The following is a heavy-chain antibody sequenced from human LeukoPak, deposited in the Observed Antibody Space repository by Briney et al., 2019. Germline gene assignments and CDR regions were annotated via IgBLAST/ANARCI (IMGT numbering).Heavy chain of an antibody. CDR2: NDWDDDK. V-gene: IGHV2-70*01. CDR1: GFSLCTREMS. J-gene: IGHJ3*02. Sequence: SGPTLVNPTQTLTLTCTFSGFSLCTREMSVSWIRQPPGKALEWLALNDWDDDKYYSTSLKTRLTISKDTSKNQVVLTMTNMNPVDTATYYCARIRRGARWLQLNGAFDIWGQGTMVTVPS. CDR3: ARIRRGARWLQLNGAFDI. D-gene: IGHD5-24*01.